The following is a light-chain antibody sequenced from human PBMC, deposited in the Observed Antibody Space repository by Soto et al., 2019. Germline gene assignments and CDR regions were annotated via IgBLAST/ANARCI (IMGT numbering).Light chain of an antibody. CDR1: SSDVGGYNY. Sequence: QSVLTQPPSASGSPGQSVTISCTGTSSDVGGYNYVSWYQQHPGKAPKLMIYEVSKRPSGVPDCFSGSKSGNTASLTVSGLQAEDEADYYCCSYAGSRVFGTGTKLTVL. CDR2: EVS. V-gene: IGLV2-8*01. CDR3: CSYAGSRV. J-gene: IGLJ1*01.